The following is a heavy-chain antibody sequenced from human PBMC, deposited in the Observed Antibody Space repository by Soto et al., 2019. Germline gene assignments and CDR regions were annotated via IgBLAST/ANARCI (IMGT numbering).Heavy chain of an antibody. CDR3: ARDSIPAAGTNWADNRFDP. CDR2: ISYDGSNN. Sequence: QVQLVESGGGVVQPGRSLRLSCAASGFTFSNYAMHWDRQAPGRGLEWVAVISYDGSNNYYADSVKGRFTISRDNSKNTLYLQMNSLRAEDTAVYSCARDSIPAAGTNWADNRFDPWGQGTLVTVSS. D-gene: IGHD6-13*01. J-gene: IGHJ5*02. V-gene: IGHV3-30-3*01. CDR1: GFTFSNYA.